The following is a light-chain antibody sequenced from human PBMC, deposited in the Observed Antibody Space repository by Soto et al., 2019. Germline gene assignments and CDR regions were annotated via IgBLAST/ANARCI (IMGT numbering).Light chain of an antibody. Sequence: DIQMTQSASALSASAGARVPITWRACQTISGYLNWYQQKPGKAPELLIYAASYLGNGVPSRFSGSGSGTYFTLTISSLQPEDLATYYCQQSYTTPLTFGGGTPLEIK. CDR3: QQSYTTPLT. CDR1: QTISGY. V-gene: IGKV1-39*01. CDR2: AAS. J-gene: IGKJ4*01.